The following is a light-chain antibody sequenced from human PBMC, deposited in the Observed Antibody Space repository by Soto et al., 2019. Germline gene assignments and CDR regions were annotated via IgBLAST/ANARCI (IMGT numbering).Light chain of an antibody. CDR1: QSIRTS. Sequence: EVVWTQSPGTLSLSPGERATLSCRASQSIRTSLAWYQQKPGQAPRLVIFDASTRANGVPARFAGSGSGTDFSLTIVSPEPEDFAVYYWQQRNGSPPNTFGQGTRVEIK. V-gene: IGKV3-11*01. CDR2: DAS. J-gene: IGKJ5*01. CDR3: QQRNGSPPNT.